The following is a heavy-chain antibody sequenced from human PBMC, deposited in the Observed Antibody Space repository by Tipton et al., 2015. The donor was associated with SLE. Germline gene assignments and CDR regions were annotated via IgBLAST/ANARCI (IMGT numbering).Heavy chain of an antibody. CDR3: ALDYDILTGRGNSDY. Sequence: TLSLTCAVSGGSMSSGDYSWSWIRQPPGKGLEWIGYISYSGSTNYNPSLKSRVTISVDTSKNQFSLKLSSVTAADTAVYYCALDYDILTGRGNSDYWGQGTLVTVSS. CDR2: ISYSGST. V-gene: IGHV4-30-4*07. J-gene: IGHJ4*02. D-gene: IGHD3-9*01. CDR1: GGSMSSGDYS.